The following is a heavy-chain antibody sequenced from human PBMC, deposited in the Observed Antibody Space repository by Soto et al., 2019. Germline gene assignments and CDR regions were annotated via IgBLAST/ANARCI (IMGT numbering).Heavy chain of an antibody. D-gene: IGHD1-1*01. Sequence: PGGSLRLSCAASGFTFSSYWMHWVRQAPGKGLVWVSRISTDGSKTTYADSVKGRFTISRDNAKNTLYLQMNSLRADDTAAYYCVRVQTGLFTHGMDVWGQGTTVTVYS. V-gene: IGHV3-74*01. CDR3: VRVQTGLFTHGMDV. CDR2: ISTDGSKT. CDR1: GFTFSSYW. J-gene: IGHJ6*02.